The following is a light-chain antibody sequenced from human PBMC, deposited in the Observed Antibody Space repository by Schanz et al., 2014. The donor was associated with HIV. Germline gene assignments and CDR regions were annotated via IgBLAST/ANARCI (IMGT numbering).Light chain of an antibody. CDR2: DAS. J-gene: IGKJ4*02. CDR3: HHYGDSRGA. V-gene: IGKV3-20*01. CDR1: QSVSSSY. Sequence: EIVLTQSPVILSLSPGERATLSCRASQSVSSSYLAWYQLKPDQPPRLLIYDASNRATGVPDRFSVTGSGTDFTLTISRLEPDDFAVYYCHHYGDSRGAFGGGTEV.